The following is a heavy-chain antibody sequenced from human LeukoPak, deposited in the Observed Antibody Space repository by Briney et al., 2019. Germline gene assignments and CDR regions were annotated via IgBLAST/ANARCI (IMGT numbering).Heavy chain of an antibody. J-gene: IGHJ4*02. CDR2: IAGSSSTI. CDR3: ATSRGPVDH. Sequence: GGSLRLSCAASGFTFSPYSMNWVRQAPGKGLEWVSYIAGSSSTIYYADSVKDRFAIPRDNAKNSLYLQMNSLRAEDTAVYYCATSRGPVDHWGQGTLVTVSS. CDR1: GFTFSPYS. D-gene: IGHD3-10*01. V-gene: IGHV3-48*01.